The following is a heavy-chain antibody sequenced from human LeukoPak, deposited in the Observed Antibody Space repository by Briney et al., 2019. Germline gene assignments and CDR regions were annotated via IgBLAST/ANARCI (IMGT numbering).Heavy chain of an antibody. CDR3: ARPPTFYYYYYYAMDV. D-gene: IGHD3-16*01. Sequence: GGSLRLSCAASGFTFSSYAMHWVRQAPGKGLEWVAVISDDGTKKYYADSVKGRITISGDNSKNTLYLQMISLRAEDTAVYYCARPPTFYYYYYYAMDVWGQGTTVTVSS. CDR1: GFTFSSYA. CDR2: ISDDGTKK. V-gene: IGHV3-30-3*01. J-gene: IGHJ6*02.